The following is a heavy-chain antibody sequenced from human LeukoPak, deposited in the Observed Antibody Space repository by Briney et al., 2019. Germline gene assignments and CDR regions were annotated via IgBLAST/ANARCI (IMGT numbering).Heavy chain of an antibody. V-gene: IGHV3-33*01. CDR3: VRDWNWSFDC. D-gene: IGHD1-7*01. J-gene: IGHJ4*02. CDR1: GFTFSSNG. Sequence: PGGSLRLSCAASGFTFSSNGMHWVRQAPGKGLEWVAVIWYDGSKKYYSDSVKGRFTISRDNSKNTLYLQMNSLRAEDTAVYYCVRDWNWSFDCWGQGILVTVSS. CDR2: IWYDGSKK.